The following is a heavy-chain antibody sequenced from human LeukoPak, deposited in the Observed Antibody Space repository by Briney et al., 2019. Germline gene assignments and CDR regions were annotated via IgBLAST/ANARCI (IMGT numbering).Heavy chain of an antibody. J-gene: IGHJ1*01. Sequence: PGGSLRLSCAASGFTFDDYAMHWVRQAPGKGLGWVSLISGDGGSTYYGDSVKGRFTISRDNSKNSLYLQMNSLGTEDTALYYCAKDSSGYYYVFQHWGQGTLVTVSS. D-gene: IGHD3-22*01. CDR2: ISGDGGST. V-gene: IGHV3-43*02. CDR3: AKDSSGYYYVFQH. CDR1: GFTFDDYA.